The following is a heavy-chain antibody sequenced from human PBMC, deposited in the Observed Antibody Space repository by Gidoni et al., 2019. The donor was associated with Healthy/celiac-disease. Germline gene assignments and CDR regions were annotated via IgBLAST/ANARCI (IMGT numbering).Heavy chain of an antibody. Sequence: QVQLAQSGAEVKTPGASVKVSCQASGNTVTGHYMHWVRQAPGQGLEWMGWINPNSGGTTYAQKFQGRVTMPRDTSISTAYMELSRLRSDDPAVYYCARAMPKEGYSSGWYFPWFDPWGQGTLVTVSS. D-gene: IGHD6-19*01. J-gene: IGHJ5*02. CDR1: GNTVTGHY. V-gene: IGHV1-2*02. CDR2: INPNSGGT. CDR3: ARAMPKEGYSSGWYFPWFDP.